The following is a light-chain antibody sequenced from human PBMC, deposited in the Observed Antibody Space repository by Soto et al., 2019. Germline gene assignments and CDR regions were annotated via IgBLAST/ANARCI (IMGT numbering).Light chain of an antibody. Sequence: DIKMTQSPSTLSASVGDRVTITCRASQSISTYLAWYQQKPGKAPKLLIYKASTLESGVPSRFSGSGSETEFTLTINSLQPDDFATYYCQQYYSFRAFGQGTKVEFK. V-gene: IGKV1-5*03. CDR3: QQYYSFRA. J-gene: IGKJ1*01. CDR1: QSISTY. CDR2: KAS.